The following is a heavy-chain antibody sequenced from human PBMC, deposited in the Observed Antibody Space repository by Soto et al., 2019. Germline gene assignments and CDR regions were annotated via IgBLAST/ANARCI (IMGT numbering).Heavy chain of an antibody. D-gene: IGHD3-16*01. V-gene: IGHV3-53*01. CDR2: IYSGGNT. J-gene: IGHJ4*02. Sequence: VQLVESGGGLIQSGGSLRLSCVVSGFSVSNIYMSWVRQAPGKGLEWVSLIYSGGNTYYAESVKGRFTISRDNSRSTLYLQMNGLRADDTAVYYCAKGDLLWDPFDSWGQGTLVTVSS. CDR1: GFSVSNIY. CDR3: AKGDLLWDPFDS.